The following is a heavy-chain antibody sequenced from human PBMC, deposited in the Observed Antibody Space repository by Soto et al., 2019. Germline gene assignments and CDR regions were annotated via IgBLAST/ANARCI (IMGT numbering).Heavy chain of an antibody. D-gene: IGHD3-10*01. CDR3: ARALFGAEDY. J-gene: IGHJ4*02. CDR1: GFTFSNYG. Sequence: QVQLVESGGGVVQPGRSLRLSCAASGFTFSNYGMHWVRQAPGKGLEWVADIWYDGSNKHYADSVKGRFTISRDNSKNTPYVQMNTLRAEDTAVYYCARALFGAEDYWGQGTLVTVSS. V-gene: IGHV3-33*01. CDR2: IWYDGSNK.